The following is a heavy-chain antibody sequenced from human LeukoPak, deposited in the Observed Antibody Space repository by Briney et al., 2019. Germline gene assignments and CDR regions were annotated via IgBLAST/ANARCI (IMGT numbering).Heavy chain of an antibody. CDR3: ARASDYDGAFDI. J-gene: IGHJ3*02. CDR1: GGSFSGYY. CDR2: INHSGST. D-gene: IGHD4-23*01. Sequence: SETLSLTCAVYGGSFSGYYWSWIRQPPGKGLEWIGEINHSGSTNYNPSLKSRVTISVDTSKNQFSLKLSSVTAADTAVYYCARASDYDGAFDIWGQGTMVTVS. V-gene: IGHV4-34*01.